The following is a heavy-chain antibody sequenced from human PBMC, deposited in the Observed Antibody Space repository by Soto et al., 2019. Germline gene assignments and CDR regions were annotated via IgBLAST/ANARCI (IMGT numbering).Heavy chain of an antibody. CDR2: ISYDGSNK. D-gene: IGHD3-9*01. Sequence: GGSLRLSCAASGFTFSSYWMSWVRQAPGKGLEWVAVISYDGSNKYYADSVKGRFTISRDNSKNTLYLQMNSLRAEDTAVYYCAKDIYDILTGSLGFDYWGQGTLVTVSS. V-gene: IGHV3-30*18. CDR1: GFTFSSYW. J-gene: IGHJ4*02. CDR3: AKDIYDILTGSLGFDY.